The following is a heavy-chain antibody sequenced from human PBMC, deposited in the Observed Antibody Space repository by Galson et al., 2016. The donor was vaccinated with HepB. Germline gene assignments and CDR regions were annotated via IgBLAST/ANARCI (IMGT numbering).Heavy chain of an antibody. J-gene: IGHJ6*02. CDR3: AKDLASSSSYPGDV. D-gene: IGHD6-13*01. CDR1: GLTFRTYG. V-gene: IGHV3-23*01. CDR2: IGATGAGA. Sequence: SLRLSCAASGLTFRTYGMTWVRQAPGKGLEWVSAIGATGAGAYYANSVRGRFTISRDNSENTLYLQMNSLRAEDTAVYYCAKDLASSSSYPGDVWGQGTTVTVSS.